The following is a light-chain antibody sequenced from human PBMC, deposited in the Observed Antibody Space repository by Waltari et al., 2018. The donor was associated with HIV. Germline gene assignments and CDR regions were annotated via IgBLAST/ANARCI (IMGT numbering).Light chain of an antibody. V-gene: IGKV1-27*01. CDR3: QNYDDAPYS. CDR1: QDISKF. Sequence: DMQMTQSPSALSASVGDRVTMTCRASQDISKFLAWYQQKAGKVPKLLIYATSTLQSGVPSRFSCSVSGTDFTLTISSLQPEDVATYYCQNYDDAPYSFGGGTKVEIK. J-gene: IGKJ4*01. CDR2: ATS.